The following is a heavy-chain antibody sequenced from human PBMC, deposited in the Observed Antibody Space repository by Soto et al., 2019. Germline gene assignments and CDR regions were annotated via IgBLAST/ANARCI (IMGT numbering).Heavy chain of an antibody. D-gene: IGHD3-9*01. CDR2: IGGSGRNT. V-gene: IGHV3-23*01. CDR3: ARVLRYFDTPYGMDV. Sequence: EVQLLESGEGLVQPGGSLKLSCAASGFTFSNHAMSWVRQAPGKGLEWVSGIGGSGRNTYYADSVKGRFTISRDNSQNTMFLQRNSLRAEDTAEYYCARVLRYFDTPYGMDVWGQGTTVTVSS. CDR1: GFTFSNHA. J-gene: IGHJ6*02.